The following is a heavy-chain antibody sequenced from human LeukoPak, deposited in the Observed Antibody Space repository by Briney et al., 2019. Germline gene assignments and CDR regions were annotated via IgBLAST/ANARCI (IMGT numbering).Heavy chain of an antibody. D-gene: IGHD3-10*01. V-gene: IGHV4-59*01. CDR2: IYYSGST. J-gene: IGHJ4*02. Sequence: SETLSLTCTVSGGSISSYYWSWIRQPPGKGLEWIGYIYYSGSTNYNPSLKSRVTISVDTSKNQFSLKLSSVTAADTAVYYCARDRYYYGSGSYYFDYWGQGTLVTVSS. CDR3: ARDRYYYGSGSYYFDY. CDR1: GGSISSYY.